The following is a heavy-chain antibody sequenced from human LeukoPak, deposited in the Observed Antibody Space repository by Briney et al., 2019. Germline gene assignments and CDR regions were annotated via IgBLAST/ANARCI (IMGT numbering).Heavy chain of an antibody. CDR2: IRDDASDK. V-gene: IGHV3-30*02. D-gene: IGHD3-22*01. CDR1: GFTFSSYA. CDR3: AREPYYDSSGYSPDY. J-gene: IGHJ4*02. Sequence: GSLRLSCAASGFTFSSYAMHWVRQAPGKGLEWVAFIRDDASDKYYADSVKGRFTISRDNAKNSLYLHMNSLRAEDTALYYCAREPYYDSSGYSPDYWGQGTLVTVSS.